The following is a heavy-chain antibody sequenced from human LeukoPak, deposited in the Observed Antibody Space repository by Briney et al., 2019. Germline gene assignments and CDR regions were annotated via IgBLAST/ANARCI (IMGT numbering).Heavy chain of an antibody. V-gene: IGHV1-69*13. J-gene: IGHJ6*02. D-gene: IGHD2-15*01. CDR3: ARTSPDIVVVVAALVRPGTPKYYYYGMDV. CDR2: IIPIFGTA. Sequence: ASVKVSCKASGGTFSSYAISWVRQAPGQGLEWMGGIIPIFGTANYAQKFQGRVTITADESTSTAYMELSSLRSEDTAVYYCARTSPDIVVVVAALVRPGTPKYYYYGMDVWGQGTTVTVSS. CDR1: GGTFSSYA.